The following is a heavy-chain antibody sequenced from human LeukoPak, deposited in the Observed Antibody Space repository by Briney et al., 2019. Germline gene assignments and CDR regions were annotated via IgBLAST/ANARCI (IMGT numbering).Heavy chain of an antibody. J-gene: IGHJ5*02. CDR3: VRVDYDSSGPPQRGWFDP. CDR2: ISWNSGII. D-gene: IGHD3-22*01. Sequence: GGSLRLSCAASGFTFYDYAMHWGRHAPGKGLEWGSGISWNSGIIGYADSVKGRFTISRDNAKNSLYLQMNSLRAEDTALYYCVRVDYDSSGPPQRGWFDPWGQGTLVTVSS. CDR1: GFTFYDYA. V-gene: IGHV3-9*01.